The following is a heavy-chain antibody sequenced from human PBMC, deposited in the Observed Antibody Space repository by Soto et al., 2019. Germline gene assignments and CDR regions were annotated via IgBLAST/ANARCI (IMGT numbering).Heavy chain of an antibody. CDR2: IYYSGST. Sequence: SETLSLTCTFSGGSIISGDSYWSWLLQHPGKGLEWIGYIYYSGSTYYNPSLKSRVTISVDTSKNQFSLKLSSVTAADTAVYYCARVRGGVVVWFDPWGQGTLVTVSS. CDR1: GGSIISGDSY. J-gene: IGHJ5*02. V-gene: IGHV4-30-4*01. CDR3: ARVRGGVVVWFDP. D-gene: IGHD2-15*01.